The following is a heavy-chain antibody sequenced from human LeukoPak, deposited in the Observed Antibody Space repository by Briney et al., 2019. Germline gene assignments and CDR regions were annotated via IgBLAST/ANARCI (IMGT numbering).Heavy chain of an antibody. CDR3: AKGDCSGGDCYSGFDY. D-gene: IGHD2-15*01. Sequence: GWSLRLSCAASGFTFSTYAMSWVRQAPGKGLEWVSAISGGGGGSTFYADSVQGRFTISRDNSKNTLYLQMNSLRAEDTAIYYCAKGDCSGGDCYSGFDYWGQGTLVTVSS. J-gene: IGHJ4*02. V-gene: IGHV3-23*01. CDR1: GFTFSTYA. CDR2: ISGGGGGST.